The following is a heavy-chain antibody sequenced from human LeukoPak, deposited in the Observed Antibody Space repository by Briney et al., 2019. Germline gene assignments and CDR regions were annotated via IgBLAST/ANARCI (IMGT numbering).Heavy chain of an antibody. D-gene: IGHD3-16*01. J-gene: IGHJ4*02. V-gene: IGHV3-30*02. CDR2: IRYDGSTQ. CDR1: GFTFSSYA. Sequence: HPGGSLRLSCAASGFTFSSYAMSWVRQAPGKGLEWVAFIRYDGSTQYYADSVKDRFTISRDNSKNTLYLQTNSLRVEDTAVYYCAKGGGHYDNLRFPIDSWGQGTLVTVSS. CDR3: AKGGGHYDNLRFPIDS.